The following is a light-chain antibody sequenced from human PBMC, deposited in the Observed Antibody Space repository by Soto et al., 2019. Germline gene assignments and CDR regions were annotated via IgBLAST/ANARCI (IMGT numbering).Light chain of an antibody. CDR3: RQSYSTTWT. CDR1: QGISTY. V-gene: IGKV1-39*01. J-gene: IGKJ1*01. Sequence: DIQMTQSPSSLSASVGDRVTITCRASQGISTYLNGYQQKPGKAPKLLIYAASSLQSGVPSRFSGSGSETDFTLTISSLQPEDFATYSCRQSYSTTWTFGQGTKVDIK. CDR2: AAS.